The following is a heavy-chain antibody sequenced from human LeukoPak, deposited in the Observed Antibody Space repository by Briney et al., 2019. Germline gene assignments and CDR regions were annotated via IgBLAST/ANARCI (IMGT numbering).Heavy chain of an antibody. Sequence: PSETLSLTCTVSGGSISSYYWSWIRQPPGKGLEWIGYIYYSGSTNYNPSLKSRVTISVDTSKNQFSLKLSSVTAADTAVYYCASDRIAAAGTYYYYYGMDVWGKGTTVTVSS. CDR3: ASDRIAAAGTYYYYYGMDV. V-gene: IGHV4-59*01. CDR1: GGSISSYY. D-gene: IGHD6-13*01. CDR2: IYYSGST. J-gene: IGHJ6*04.